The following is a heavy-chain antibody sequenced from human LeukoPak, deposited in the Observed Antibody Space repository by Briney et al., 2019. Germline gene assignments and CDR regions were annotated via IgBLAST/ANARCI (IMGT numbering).Heavy chain of an antibody. Sequence: SETLSLTCAVYGGSFSGYYWSWIRQPPGKGLEWVGEINHSGSTNYNPSLKSRVTISVDPSKNQFSLKLSSVTAADTAVYYCARGRPVLRYFDWLVFHYWGQGTLVTVSS. J-gene: IGHJ4*02. V-gene: IGHV4-34*01. D-gene: IGHD3-9*01. CDR3: ARGRPVLRYFDWLVFHY. CDR2: INHSGST. CDR1: GGSFSGYY.